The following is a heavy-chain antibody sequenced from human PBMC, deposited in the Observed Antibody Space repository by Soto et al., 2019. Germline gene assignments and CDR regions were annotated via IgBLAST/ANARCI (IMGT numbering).Heavy chain of an antibody. J-gene: IGHJ3*02. CDR1: GGSISSYY. CDR3: ARLVMAPYAFDI. CDR2: IYYSGST. V-gene: IGHV4-59*08. Sequence: SETLSLTCTVSGGSISSYYWSWIRQPPGKGLEWIGYIYYSGSTNYNPSLKSRVTISVDTSKNQFSLKLSSVTAADTAVYYCARLVMAPYAFDIRGQGTTVT. D-gene: IGHD2-21*01.